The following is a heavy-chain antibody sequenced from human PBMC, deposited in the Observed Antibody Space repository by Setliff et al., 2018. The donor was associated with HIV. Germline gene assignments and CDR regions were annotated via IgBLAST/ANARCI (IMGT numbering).Heavy chain of an antibody. V-gene: IGHV7-4-1*02. CDR2: INTNTGNP. Sequence: WASVKVSCKASGYTFNNYAMNWVRQAPGQGLELMGWINTNTGNPTYAQGFTGRFVLSLDTSVSTAYLQISSLKAEDTAVYFCARDLKRPNSNFWGGYPIPFDSWGQGTLVTVSS. J-gene: IGHJ4*02. CDR3: ARDLKRPNSNFWGGYPIPFDS. CDR1: GYTFNNYA. D-gene: IGHD3-3*01.